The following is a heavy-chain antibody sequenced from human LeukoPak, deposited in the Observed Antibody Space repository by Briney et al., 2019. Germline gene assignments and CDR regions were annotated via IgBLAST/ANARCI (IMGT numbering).Heavy chain of an antibody. CDR1: GFTFSSYA. V-gene: IGHV3-30-3*01. CDR2: ISYDGSNR. Sequence: GGSLRLSCAASGFTFSSYAMHWVRQAPGKGLEWVAVISYDGSNRYYADSVKGRFTISRDNSKNTYHLQMNSLRAEDTAVYYRAQINYYGSGSYIVAYGMDVWGQGTTVTVSS. D-gene: IGHD3-10*01. CDR3: AQINYYGSGSYIVAYGMDV. J-gene: IGHJ6*02.